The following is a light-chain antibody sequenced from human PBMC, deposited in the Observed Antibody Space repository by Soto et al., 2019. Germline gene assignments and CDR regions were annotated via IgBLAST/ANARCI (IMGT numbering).Light chain of an antibody. Sequence: EFVLRQSTATLSLSPGERATLSCRASQSVSSYLAWYQQKPGQAPRLLIYDVSNRATGIPARFSGSGSGTDFTLTISSLEPEDFAVYCCQQRGTFGGGTKVDIK. V-gene: IGKV3-11*01. J-gene: IGKJ4*01. CDR2: DVS. CDR1: QSVSSY. CDR3: QQRGT.